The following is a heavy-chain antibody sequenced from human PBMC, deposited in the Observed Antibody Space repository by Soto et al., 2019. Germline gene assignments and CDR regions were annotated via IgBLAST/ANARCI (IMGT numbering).Heavy chain of an antibody. J-gene: IGHJ4*02. CDR2: ISYVGSNK. V-gene: IGHV3-30-3*01. CDR3: ARDGVGEWLLLLDY. CDR1: GFTFSSYA. D-gene: IGHD3-22*01. Sequence: QVQLVESGGGVVQPGRSLRLSCAASGFTFSSYAMHWFRQAPGKGLEWVAVISYVGSNKYYADSVKGLFTFARDNSKNTLYLQMNSLRAEDTAVYYCARDGVGEWLLLLDYWGQGTLVTVSS.